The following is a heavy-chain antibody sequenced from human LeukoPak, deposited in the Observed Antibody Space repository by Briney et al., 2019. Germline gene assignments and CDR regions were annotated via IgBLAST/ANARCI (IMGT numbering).Heavy chain of an antibody. D-gene: IGHD2-15*01. Sequence: ASETLSLTCAVYGGPFSGYYWSWIRQPPGKGLEWIGEINHSGSTNYNPSLKSRVTISVDTSKNQFSLKLSSVTAADTAVYYCARDGGRKDDYWGQGTLVTVSS. V-gene: IGHV4-34*01. CDR2: INHSGST. CDR1: GGPFSGYY. CDR3: ARDGGRKDDY. J-gene: IGHJ4*02.